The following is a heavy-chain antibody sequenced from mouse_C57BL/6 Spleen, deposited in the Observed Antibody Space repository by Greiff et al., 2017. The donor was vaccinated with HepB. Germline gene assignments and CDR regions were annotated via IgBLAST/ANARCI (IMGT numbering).Heavy chain of an antibody. CDR1: GYTFTDYE. CDR3: TRRDSNYLYYFDY. D-gene: IGHD2-5*01. Sequence: QVQLQQSGAELVRPGASVTLSCKASGYTFTDYEMHWVKQTPVHGLEWIGAIDPETGGTAYNQKFKGKAILTADKSSSTAYMELRSLTSEDSAVYYCTRRDSNYLYYFDYWGQGTTLTVSS. J-gene: IGHJ2*01. CDR2: IDPETGGT. V-gene: IGHV1-15*01.